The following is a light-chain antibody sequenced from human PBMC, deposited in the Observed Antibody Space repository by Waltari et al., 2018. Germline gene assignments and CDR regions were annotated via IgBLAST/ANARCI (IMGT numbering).Light chain of an antibody. CDR2: AAS. Sequence: DIQMTQSPSSLSAYVGDRVSITCRASQGIINYLAWYQQKPGKVPKLLIDAASTLQSGVPSRFSGSGSGTDFTLTISSLQPEDAATYYCQKYVNAPATFGQGTKVEIK. J-gene: IGKJ1*01. V-gene: IGKV1-27*01. CDR3: QKYVNAPAT. CDR1: QGIINY.